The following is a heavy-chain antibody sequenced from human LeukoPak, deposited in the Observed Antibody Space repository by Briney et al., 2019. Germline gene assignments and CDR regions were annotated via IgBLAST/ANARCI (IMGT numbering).Heavy chain of an antibody. J-gene: IGHJ4*02. D-gene: IGHD6-19*01. CDR3: ARDGGSGWSSAFLDH. Sequence: PGGSLRLSCAASGFSVTVNYMSWVRQAPGKGLEWVSVIYSGGDTDYADSVKGRSTISRDNSKNTLYLQMSSLRAEDTAVYYCARDGGSGWSSAFLDHWGQGTLVTVSS. CDR1: GFSVTVNY. CDR2: IYSGGDT. V-gene: IGHV3-53*01.